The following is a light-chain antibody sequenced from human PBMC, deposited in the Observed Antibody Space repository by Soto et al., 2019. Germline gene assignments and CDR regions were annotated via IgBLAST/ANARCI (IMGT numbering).Light chain of an antibody. CDR1: QSVSSN. J-gene: IGKJ2*01. CDR3: QQYNNWPPYT. Sequence: EIVMTQSPATLSVSPGGRATLSCRASQSVSSNLAWYQQKPGQAPRLLIYGASTRATGIPARFSGSGSGTELTLTISSLQSEDFAVYYCQQYNNWPPYTFGQGTKVEIK. CDR2: GAS. V-gene: IGKV3-15*01.